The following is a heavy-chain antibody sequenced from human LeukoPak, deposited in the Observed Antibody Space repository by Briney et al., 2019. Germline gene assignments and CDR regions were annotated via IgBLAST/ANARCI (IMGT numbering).Heavy chain of an antibody. J-gene: IGHJ4*02. V-gene: IGHV4-59*01. CDR3: ARAGGGLDY. CDR1: GGSISSYY. Sequence: SSETLSLTCTVSGGSISSYYWSWIRQPPGKGLEWIGYIYYSGSTNYNPSLKSRVTISVDTSKNQFSLKLSSVTAADTAVYYCARAGGGLDYWGQGTLVTVSS. CDR2: IYYSGST. D-gene: IGHD3-16*01.